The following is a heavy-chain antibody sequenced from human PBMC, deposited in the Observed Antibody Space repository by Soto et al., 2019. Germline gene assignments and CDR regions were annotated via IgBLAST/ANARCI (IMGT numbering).Heavy chain of an antibody. CDR2: INPSGGST. D-gene: IGHD3-3*01. Sequence: ASVKVSCKASGYTFTSYYMHWVRQAPGQGLERMGIINPSGGSTSYAQKFQGRVTMTRDTSTSTVYMELSSLRSEDTAVYYCARAYYDFWSGYHMALDYYYGMDVWGQGTTVTVSS. CDR3: ARAYYDFWSGYHMALDYYYGMDV. CDR1: GYTFTSYY. V-gene: IGHV1-46*01. J-gene: IGHJ6*02.